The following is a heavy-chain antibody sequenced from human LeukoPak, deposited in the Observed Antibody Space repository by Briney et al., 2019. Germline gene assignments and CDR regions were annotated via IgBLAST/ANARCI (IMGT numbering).Heavy chain of an antibody. CDR1: GFTFSSYW. J-gene: IGHJ4*02. V-gene: IGHV3-74*01. Sequence: GGSLRLSCAASGFTFSSYWMHWVRQAPGKGLVWVSRINSDGSSTSYADSVKGRFTISRDNAKNSLYLQMNSLRAEDTAVYYCAREYYDSSGYYPTEYFDYWGQGTLVTVSS. CDR3: AREYYDSSGYYPTEYFDY. D-gene: IGHD3-22*01. CDR2: INSDGSST.